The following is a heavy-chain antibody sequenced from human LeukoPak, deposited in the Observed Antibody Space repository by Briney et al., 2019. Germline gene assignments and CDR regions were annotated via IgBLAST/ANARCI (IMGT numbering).Heavy chain of an antibody. CDR3: ARDRSQYQLGFDP. V-gene: IGHV4-31*03. Sequence: LSLTCTVSGGSISSGGYYWSWIRQHPGKGLEWIGYIYYSGSTYYNPSLKSRVTMSVDTSKNQFSLKLSSVTAADTAVYYCARDRSQYQLGFDPWGQGTLVTVSS. D-gene: IGHD2-2*01. CDR1: GGSISSGGYY. CDR2: IYYSGST. J-gene: IGHJ5*02.